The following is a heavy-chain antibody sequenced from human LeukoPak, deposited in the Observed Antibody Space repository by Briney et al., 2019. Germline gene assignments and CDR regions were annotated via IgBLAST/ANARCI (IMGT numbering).Heavy chain of an antibody. V-gene: IGHV1-2*02. CDR2: INPNSGGT. D-gene: IGHD2-2*01. Sequence: GASVTVSCKASGYTFTGYYMHWVRQAPGQGLEWMGWINPNSGGTNYAQKFQGRVTMTRDTSISTAYMELSRLRSDDTAVYYCARAVSSTSSYGMDVWGQGTTVTVSS. CDR1: GYTFTGYY. J-gene: IGHJ6*02. CDR3: ARAVSSTSSYGMDV.